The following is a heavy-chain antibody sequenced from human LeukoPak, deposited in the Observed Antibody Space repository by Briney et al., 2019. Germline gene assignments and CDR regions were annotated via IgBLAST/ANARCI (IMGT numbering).Heavy chain of an antibody. CDR1: GYTFINYG. CDR3: ARDDSGDSHYYHYYGMDV. CDR2: ISAYNGNA. Sequence: ASVKVSCKASGYTFINYGVSWVRQAPGQGLEWMGWISAYNGNANYAQNLQGGVTMTTDTSTSTAYMELRSLRYDDTALYHCARDDSGDSHYYHYYGMDVWGQGTPVTAS. D-gene: IGHD4-17*01. J-gene: IGHJ6*02. V-gene: IGHV1-18*01.